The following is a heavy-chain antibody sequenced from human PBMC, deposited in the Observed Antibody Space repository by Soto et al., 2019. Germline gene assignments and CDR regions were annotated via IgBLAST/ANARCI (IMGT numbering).Heavy chain of an antibody. V-gene: IGHV3-20*04. J-gene: IGHJ5*02. CDR3: ARDKTTSSSNWFDP. CDR1: GFTFDDYG. Sequence: EVQLAESGGGVVRPGGSLRLSCAASGFTFDDYGMSWVRQAPGKGLEWVSGINWSGSSTGYADSVKGRFTVSRDNAKNSLYLQMNSLRAEDTALYYCARDKTTSSSNWFDPWGQGTLVTVSS. CDR2: INWSGSST. D-gene: IGHD6-6*01.